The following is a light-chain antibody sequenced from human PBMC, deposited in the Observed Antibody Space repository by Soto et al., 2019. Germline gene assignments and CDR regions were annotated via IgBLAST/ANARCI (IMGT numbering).Light chain of an antibody. J-gene: IGKJ4*01. V-gene: IGKV2-30*01. CDR1: QSLVYSDGNTY. CDR2: KVS. CDR3: MQGTHWPPT. Sequence: EVVMTQSPLSLPVTLGQPASVSCRSSQSLVYSDGNTYLSWFQQRPGQPPRRLIYKVSNRDSGVPDRFSGSGSGTDFTLTISRVEAEDVGVYYCMQGTHWPPTFGGGTKVEIK.